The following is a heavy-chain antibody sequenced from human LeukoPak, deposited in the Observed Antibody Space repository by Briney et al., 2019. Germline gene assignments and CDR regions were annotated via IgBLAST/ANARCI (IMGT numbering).Heavy chain of an antibody. D-gene: IGHD1-26*01. Sequence: GGSLGLSCAASGFTFDDYAMHWVRQAPGKGLEWVSGISWNSGSIGYADSVKGRFTISRDNAKNSLYLQMNSLRAEDTALYYCARGGELRPCDYWGQGTLVTVSS. CDR2: ISWNSGSI. J-gene: IGHJ4*02. CDR1: GFTFDDYA. V-gene: IGHV3-9*01. CDR3: ARGGELRPCDY.